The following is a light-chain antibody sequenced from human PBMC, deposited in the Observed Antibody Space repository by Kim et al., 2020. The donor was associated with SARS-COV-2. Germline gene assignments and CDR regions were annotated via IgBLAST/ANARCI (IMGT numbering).Light chain of an antibody. J-gene: IGKJ5*01. Sequence: VSAGDRATLTCRASQGVSSCLAWYQQKPGKAPKLLIYDASTVDSGVPARFSGSGSGTEFTLTITSLQPEDFAIYYCQQHASYPITFGPGTRLEIK. CDR3: QQHASYPIT. CDR1: QGVSSC. CDR2: DAS. V-gene: IGKV1-5*01.